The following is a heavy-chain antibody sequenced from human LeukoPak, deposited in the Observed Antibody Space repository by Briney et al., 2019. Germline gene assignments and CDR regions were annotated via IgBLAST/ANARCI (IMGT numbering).Heavy chain of an antibody. Sequence: PSETLSLTCTVSGGSISSYYWSWIRQPPGKGLEWIGYIYYSGSTNYNPSLKSRVPISVDTSKNQFSLKLSSVTAADTAVYYCAGGGPDYYYGMDVWGQGTTVTVSS. CDR3: AGGGPDYYYGMDV. CDR2: IYYSGST. J-gene: IGHJ6*02. D-gene: IGHD3-16*01. CDR1: GGSISSYY. V-gene: IGHV4-59*01.